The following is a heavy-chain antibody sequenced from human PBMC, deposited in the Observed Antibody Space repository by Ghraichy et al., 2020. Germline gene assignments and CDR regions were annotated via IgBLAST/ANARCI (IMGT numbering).Heavy chain of an antibody. J-gene: IGHJ4*02. CDR2: IKQDGSEK. D-gene: IGHD2-15*01. V-gene: IGHV3-7*01. Sequence: GESLNISCAASGFTFSSYWMSWVRQAPGKGLEWVANIKQDGSEKYYVDSVKGRFTISRDNAKNSLYLQMNSLRAEDTAVYYCARVSPLGYCSGGSCYVDFDYWGQGTLVTVSS. CDR3: ARVSPLGYCSGGSCYVDFDY. CDR1: GFTFSSYW.